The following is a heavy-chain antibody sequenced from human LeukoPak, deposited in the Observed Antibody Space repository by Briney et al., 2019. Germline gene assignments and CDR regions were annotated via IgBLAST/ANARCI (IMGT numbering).Heavy chain of an antibody. J-gene: IGHJ4*02. CDR1: GYTLTELS. D-gene: IGHD5-18*01. CDR2: FDPEDGET. Sequence: KVSCKVSGYTLTELSMHWVRQAPGKGLEWMGGFDPEDGETIYAQKFQGRVTMTEDTSTDTAYMELSSLRSEDTAVYYCATRGYSYGEAFDYWGQGTLVTVSS. CDR3: ATRGYSYGEAFDY. V-gene: IGHV1-24*01.